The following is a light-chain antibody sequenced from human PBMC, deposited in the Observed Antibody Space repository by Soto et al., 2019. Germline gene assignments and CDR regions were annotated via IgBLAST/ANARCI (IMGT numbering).Light chain of an antibody. V-gene: IGLV2-14*01. CDR3: SSYTSSSLYV. CDR2: EVS. Sequence: QSVLTQPASVSGSPGQSITISCTGTSSDVGGYNYVSWYQQHPGKVPKLLIYEVSNRPSGVSNRFSGSKSGNTASLTISGLQAEDEADYYCSSYTSSSLYVFGTGTKGTVL. J-gene: IGLJ1*01. CDR1: SSDVGGYNY.